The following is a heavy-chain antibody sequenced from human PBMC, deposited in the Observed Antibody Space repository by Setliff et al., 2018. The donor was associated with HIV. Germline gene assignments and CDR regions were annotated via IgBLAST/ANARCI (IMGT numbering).Heavy chain of an antibody. CDR1: GYSISSGYY. CDR2: IYHSGIT. Sequence: PSETLSLTCAVSGYSISSGYYWGWIRQPPGKGLEWIGSIYHSGITNYSPSLKSRVTISVDTSKNHFSLRLTSVTAADTAVYYCARDAYDSSGYYYSLDYWGQGTLVTVSS. CDR3: ARDAYDSSGYYYSLDY. V-gene: IGHV4-38-2*02. D-gene: IGHD3-22*01. J-gene: IGHJ4*02.